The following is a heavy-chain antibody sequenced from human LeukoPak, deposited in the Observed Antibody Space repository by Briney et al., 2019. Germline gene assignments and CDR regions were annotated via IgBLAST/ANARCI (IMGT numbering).Heavy chain of an antibody. CDR3: ARVSVAGITLYYYMDV. CDR1: GFTFSSYA. D-gene: IGHD6-19*01. V-gene: IGHV3-64*01. CDR2: ISSNGGST. J-gene: IGHJ6*03. Sequence: PGGSLRLSCAASGFTFSSYAMHWVRQAPGKGLEYVSAISSNGGSTYYANSVKGRFTISRDNSKNTLYLQMGSLRAEDMAVYYCARVSVAGITLYYYMDVWRKGTTVTVSS.